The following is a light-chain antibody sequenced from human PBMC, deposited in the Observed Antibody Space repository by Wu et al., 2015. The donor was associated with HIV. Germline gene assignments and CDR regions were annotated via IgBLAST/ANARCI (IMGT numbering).Light chain of an antibody. CDR2: GAS. CDR1: QSVSSSY. V-gene: IGKV3-20*01. CDR3: QQYGNSPWT. Sequence: EIVLTQSPGTLSLSPGERATLSCRASQSVSSSYLTWYQQKPGQAPRLLIYGASSRATGIPDRFRGSGSGTDFTLTISRLEPEDFAMYYCQQYGNSPWTFGQGTKVEI. J-gene: IGKJ1*01.